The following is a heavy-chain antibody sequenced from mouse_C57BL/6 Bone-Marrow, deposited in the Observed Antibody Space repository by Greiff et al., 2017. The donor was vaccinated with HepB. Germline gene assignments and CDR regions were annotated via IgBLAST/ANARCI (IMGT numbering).Heavy chain of an antibody. J-gene: IGHJ3*01. CDR1: GYAFSSSW. CDR3: ARSPSITTAQRGFAY. CDR2: IYPGDGDT. V-gene: IGHV1-82*01. Sequence: QVQLQQSGPELVKPGASVKISCKASGYAFSSSWMNWVKQRPGKGLEWIGRIYPGDGDTNYNGKFKGKATLTADKSSSTAYMQLSSLTSEDSAVYFCARSPSITTAQRGFAYWGQGTLVTVSA. D-gene: IGHD1-1*01.